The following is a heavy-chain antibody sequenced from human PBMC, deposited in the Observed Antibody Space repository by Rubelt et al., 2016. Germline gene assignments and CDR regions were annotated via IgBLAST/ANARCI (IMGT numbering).Heavy chain of an antibody. CDR2: IIPILGIA. Sequence: KPGSSVKVSCKPSGGTFSSYAISWVRQAPGQGLEWMGRIIPILGIANYAQRFQGRVTVTADTSTSTAYMDLSSLGSEDTAVYYCARAPSDIVATGECDYWGQGTLVTVSS. D-gene: IGHD5-12*01. J-gene: IGHJ4*02. CDR1: GGTFSSYA. CDR3: ARAPSDIVATGECDY. V-gene: IGHV1-69*04.